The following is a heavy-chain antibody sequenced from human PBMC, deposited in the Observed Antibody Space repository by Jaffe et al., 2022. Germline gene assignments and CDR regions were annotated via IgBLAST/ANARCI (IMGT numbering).Heavy chain of an antibody. V-gene: IGHV7-4-1*02. CDR1: GYTFTSYA. Sequence: QVQLVQSGSELKKPGASVKVSCKASGYTFTSYAMNWVRQAPGQGLEWMGWINTNTGNPTYAQGFTGRFVFSLDTSVSTAYLQISSLKAEDTAVYYCARGAGVGLRFLEWPQGYYYYMDVWGKGTTVTVSS. J-gene: IGHJ6*03. CDR2: INTNTGNP. CDR3: ARGAGVGLRFLEWPQGYYYYMDV. D-gene: IGHD3-3*01.